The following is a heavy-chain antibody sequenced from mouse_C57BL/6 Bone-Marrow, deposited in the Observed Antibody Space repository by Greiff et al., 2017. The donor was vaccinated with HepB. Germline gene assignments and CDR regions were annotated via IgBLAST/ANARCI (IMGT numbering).Heavy chain of an antibody. J-gene: IGHJ4*01. CDR3: AKPYTQGYYAMDY. CDR2: IWRGGST. Sequence: VQLVESGPGLVQPSQSLSITCTVSGFSLTSYGVHWVRQSPGKGLEWLGVIWRGGSTDYNAAFMSRLSITKDNSKSQVFFKMNSLQADDTAIYYCAKPYTQGYYAMDYWGQGTSVTVSS. V-gene: IGHV2-5*01. CDR1: GFSLTSYG. D-gene: IGHD2-12*01.